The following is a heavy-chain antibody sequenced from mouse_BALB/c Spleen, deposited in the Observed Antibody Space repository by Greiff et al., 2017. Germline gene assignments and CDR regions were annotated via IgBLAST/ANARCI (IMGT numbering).Heavy chain of an antibody. CDR1: GFTFSDYY. D-gene: IGHD1-1*01. V-gene: IGHV5-4*02. Sequence: EVKLMESGGGLVKPGGSLKLSCAASGFTFSDYYMYWVRQTPEKRLEWVATISDGGSYTYYPDSVKGRFTISRDNAKNNLYLQMSSLKSEDTAMYYCARRGLIGGAMDYWGQGTSVTVSS. CDR3: ARRGLIGGAMDY. J-gene: IGHJ4*01. CDR2: ISDGGSYT.